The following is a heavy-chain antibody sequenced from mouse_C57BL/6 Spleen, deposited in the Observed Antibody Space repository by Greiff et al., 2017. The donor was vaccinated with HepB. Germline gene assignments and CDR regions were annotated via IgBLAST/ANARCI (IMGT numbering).Heavy chain of an antibody. V-gene: IGHV1-80*01. CDR1: GYAFSSYW. D-gene: IGHD2-5*01. J-gene: IGHJ2*01. CDR2: IYPGDGDT. CDR3: ARGDDYSNYGFDY. Sequence: VKLMESGAELVKPGASVKISCKASGYAFSSYWMNWVKQRPGKGLEWIGQIYPGDGDTNYNGKFKGKATLTADKSSSTAYMQLSSLTSEDSAVYFCARGDDYSNYGFDYWGQGTTLTVSS.